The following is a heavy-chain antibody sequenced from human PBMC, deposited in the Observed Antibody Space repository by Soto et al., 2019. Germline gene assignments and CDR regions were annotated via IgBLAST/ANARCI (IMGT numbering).Heavy chain of an antibody. CDR1: GDTFTSYG. Sequence: ASVKVSCKASGDTFTSYGISWVRQAPGQGLEWMGWISAYNGNTNYAQKLQGRVTMTTDTSTSTAYMELRSLRSDDTAVYYCARDQVYQKVDAFDIWGQGTMVTVSS. J-gene: IGHJ3*02. D-gene: IGHD6-13*01. V-gene: IGHV1-18*01. CDR2: ISAYNGNT. CDR3: ARDQVYQKVDAFDI.